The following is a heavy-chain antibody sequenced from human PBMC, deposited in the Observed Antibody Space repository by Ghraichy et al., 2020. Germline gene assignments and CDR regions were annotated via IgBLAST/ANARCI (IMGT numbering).Heavy chain of an antibody. J-gene: IGHJ5*02. CDR1: GVSISTYY. D-gene: IGHD2-2*01. CDR2: LYDGGST. Sequence: SQTLSLTCTVSGVSISTYYWSWIRQPPGKGLEWIGYLYDGGSTKYNLSLKSRVTISVDTSKNQLSLNLTSVTAADTAVYYCARDWGSSSSGGLGPWGQGTLVTVSS. V-gene: IGHV4-59*01. CDR3: ARDWGSSSSGGLGP.